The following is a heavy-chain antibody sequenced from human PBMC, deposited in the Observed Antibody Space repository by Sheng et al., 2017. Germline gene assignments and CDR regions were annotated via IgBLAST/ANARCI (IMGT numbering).Heavy chain of an antibody. CDR3: ARGPNCSGGSCYRGGHFDY. Sequence: VQLVQSGAEVKKPGSSVKVSCKASGGTFSSYAISWVRQAPGQGLEWMGGIIPIFGTANYAQKFQGRVTITADESTSTAYMELSSLRSEDTAVYYCARGPNCSGGSCYRGGHFDYWGQGTLVTVSS. CDR2: IIPIFGTA. D-gene: IGHD2-15*01. CDR1: GGTFSSYA. V-gene: IGHV1-69*13. J-gene: IGHJ4*02.